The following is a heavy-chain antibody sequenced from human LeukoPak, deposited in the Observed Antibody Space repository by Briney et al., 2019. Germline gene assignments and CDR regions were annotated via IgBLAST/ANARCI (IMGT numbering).Heavy chain of an antibody. V-gene: IGHV3-23*01. CDR1: GFTFSSYA. J-gene: IGHJ6*02. Sequence: GGSLRLSCAASGFTFSSYAMNWVRQAPGKGLEWVSTISSSGASTYYADSVKGRFTISRDNSKNTLYLQMNSLRAEDTAVYYCAKTLRYYYYYGMDVWGQGTTVTVSS. CDR3: AKTLRYYYYYGMDV. CDR2: ISSSGAST.